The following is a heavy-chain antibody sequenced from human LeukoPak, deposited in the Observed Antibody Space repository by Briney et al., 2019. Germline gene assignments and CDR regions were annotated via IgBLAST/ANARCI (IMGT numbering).Heavy chain of an antibody. Sequence: GGSLRLFCAASGFTFSSYWMSWVRQAPGKGLEWVANTKQDGSEKYYVDSVKGRFTISRDNAKNSLYLQMNSLRAEDTAVYYCARDTPIAAAGYFDYWGQGTLVTVSS. CDR1: GFTFSSYW. CDR2: TKQDGSEK. CDR3: ARDTPIAAAGYFDY. D-gene: IGHD6-13*01. V-gene: IGHV3-7*03. J-gene: IGHJ4*02.